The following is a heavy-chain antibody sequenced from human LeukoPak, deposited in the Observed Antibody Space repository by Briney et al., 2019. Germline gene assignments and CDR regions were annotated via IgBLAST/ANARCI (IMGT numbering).Heavy chain of an antibody. D-gene: IGHD3-3*01. CDR1: GGSFSGHF. Sequence: SETLSLTCAVYGGSFSGHFWSWIRQPPGKGLEWIGEINHSGFTNYNPSLKSRVTISVDTSKNQFSLKLSSVTAADTAVYYCARDGRRGAGSGYYRAYYYYMDVWGKGTTVTVSS. CDR2: INHSGFT. V-gene: IGHV4-34*01. J-gene: IGHJ6*03. CDR3: ARDGRRGAGSGYYRAYYYYMDV.